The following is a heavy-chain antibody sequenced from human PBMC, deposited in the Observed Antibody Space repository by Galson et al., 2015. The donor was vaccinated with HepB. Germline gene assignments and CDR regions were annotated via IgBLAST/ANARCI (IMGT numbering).Heavy chain of an antibody. Sequence: SVKVSCKASGYTFTAYYIHWVRQAPGQGLEWMGWIKPNSGGTKYAEKFQGRFTMTRDTSIRTAYMELSRLRSDDTAVYFCAREVAEVSCRRGTFYLDWGQVSLVTVAS. J-gene: IGHJ4*02. D-gene: IGHD2/OR15-2a*01. V-gene: IGHV1-2*02. CDR2: IKPNSGGT. CDR1: GYTFTAYY. CDR3: AREVAEVSCRRGTFYLD.